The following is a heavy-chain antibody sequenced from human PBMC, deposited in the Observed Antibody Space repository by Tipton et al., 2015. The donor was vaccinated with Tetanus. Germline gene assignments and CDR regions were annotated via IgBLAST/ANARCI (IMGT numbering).Heavy chain of an antibody. CDR1: GGSISSSSYY. CDR3: ARMIWDSSSWTTKYNWFDP. V-gene: IGHV4-39*01. D-gene: IGHD6-13*01. J-gene: IGHJ5*02. CDR2: IYYSGST. Sequence: TLSLTCTVSGGSISSSSYYWGWIRQPPGKGLEWIGSIYYSGSTYYNPSLKSRVTISVDTSKNQFSLKLSSVTAADTAVYYCARMIWDSSSWTTKYNWFDPWGQGTLVTVSS.